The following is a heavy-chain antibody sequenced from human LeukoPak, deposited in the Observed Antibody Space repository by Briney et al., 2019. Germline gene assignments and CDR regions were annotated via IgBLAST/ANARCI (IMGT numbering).Heavy chain of an antibody. Sequence: APVKPSCKASGYPFTSSGISWVPQAPGHGLEWMGWISVYIGITKYAQKLQGRVTMTTDTFTSTAYMEMRRLRSDNTGVYYCARGYSSGLYDAFDIWGQGTMVTVSS. CDR1: GYPFTSSG. J-gene: IGHJ3*02. D-gene: IGHD6-19*01. V-gene: IGHV1-18*01. CDR2: ISVYIGIT. CDR3: ARGYSSGLYDAFDI.